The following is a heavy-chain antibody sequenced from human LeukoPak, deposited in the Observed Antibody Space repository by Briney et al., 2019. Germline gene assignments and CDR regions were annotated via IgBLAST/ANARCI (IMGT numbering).Heavy chain of an antibody. CDR1: GYTLAELS. D-gene: IGHD4-17*01. CDR2: INPNSGGT. V-gene: IGHV1-2*02. J-gene: IGHJ3*02. CDR3: ASGRDYGDERGAFDI. Sequence: ASVKVSCKVSGYTLAELSMHWVRQAPGKGLEWMGWINPNSGGTNYAQKFQGRVTITRDTSISTAYMELSRLRSDDTAVYYCASGRDYGDERGAFDIWGQGTMVTVSS.